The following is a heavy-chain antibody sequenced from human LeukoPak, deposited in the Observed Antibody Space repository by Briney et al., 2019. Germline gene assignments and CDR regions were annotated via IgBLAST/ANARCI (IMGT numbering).Heavy chain of an antibody. CDR3: ARGPYCSSASCYSVGAFDI. CDR1: GFTFSSYA. J-gene: IGHJ3*02. V-gene: IGHV3-23*01. CDR2: ISGSGAST. Sequence: GGSLRLSCGASGFTFSSYAMSWVRQAPGKGLEWVSAISGSGASTYYADSVKGRFTISRDNSKNTLSLQMNSPRAEDTAVYHCARGPYCSSASCYSVGAFDIWGRGTMVTVSS. D-gene: IGHD2-2*02.